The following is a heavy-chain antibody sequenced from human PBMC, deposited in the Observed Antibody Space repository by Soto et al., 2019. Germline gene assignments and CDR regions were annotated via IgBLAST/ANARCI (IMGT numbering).Heavy chain of an antibody. V-gene: IGHV3-15*01. D-gene: IGHD4-17*01. J-gene: IGHJ4*02. CDR2: IKSKTDGGTT. CDR1: VFTFSNAW. Sequence: LRLSFAASVFTFSNAWMSWVRQAPGNGLEWVGRIKSKTDGGTTDYAAPVKGRFTISRDDSKNTLYLQMNSLKTEDTAVYYCTTITPSVDYGDSQFDSWGQGTLATV. CDR3: TTITPSVDYGDSQFDS.